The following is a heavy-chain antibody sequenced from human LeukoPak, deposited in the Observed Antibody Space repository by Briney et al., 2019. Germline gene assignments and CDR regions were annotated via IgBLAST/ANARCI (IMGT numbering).Heavy chain of an antibody. D-gene: IGHD3-22*01. CDR2: ICANDGNT. J-gene: IGHJ2*01. CDR3: ARAHYYYDRSGSRNDYWYFDL. CDR1: GLTFRNYA. V-gene: IGHV3-23*01. Sequence: PGGSLRLSCAASGLTFRNYAMSWVRQAPGKGLEWVSVICANDGNTYYADAVKGRFTISRDNPKNTLYLQMNSLRAEDTAVYYCARAHYYYDRSGSRNDYWYFDLWGRGTLVTVSS.